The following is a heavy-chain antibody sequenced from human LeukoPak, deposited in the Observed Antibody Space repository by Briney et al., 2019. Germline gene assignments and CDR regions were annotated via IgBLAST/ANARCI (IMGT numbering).Heavy chain of an antibody. Sequence: GGSLRLSCAASGFPYNNYAMTRVPQAPGKGVECVSLINGSGDTRPYVDSLKGRFTISRDNSKSTLYLQMGGLRAEDTAIYYCAKNLRLLEWLANLDVWGKETAVTVSS. J-gene: IGHJ6*04. CDR2: INGSGDTR. CDR3: AKNLRLLEWLANLDV. V-gene: IGHV3-23*01. D-gene: IGHD3-3*01. CDR1: GFPYNNYA.